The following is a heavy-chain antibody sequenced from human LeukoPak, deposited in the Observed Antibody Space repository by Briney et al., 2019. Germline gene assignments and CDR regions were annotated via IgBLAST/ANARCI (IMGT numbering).Heavy chain of an antibody. J-gene: IGHJ1*01. CDR3: ARAVQSTDSSGFYLPEYFQH. D-gene: IGHD3-22*01. CDR2: IYHSGST. Sequence: SETLSLTCTVSGYSISSGYHWGWIRQPPGKGLEWIGSIYHSGSTYYNPSLKSRVTISVDTSKNQFSLKLSSVTAADTAVYYCARAVQSTDSSGFYLPEYFQHWGQGTLVTVSS. CDR1: GYSISSGYH. V-gene: IGHV4-38-2*02.